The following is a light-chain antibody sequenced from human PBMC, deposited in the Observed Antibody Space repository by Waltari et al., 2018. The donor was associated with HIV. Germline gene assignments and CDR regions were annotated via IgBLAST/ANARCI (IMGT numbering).Light chain of an antibody. V-gene: IGKV3-20*01. CDR1: QSVSSSN. CDR2: GAS. J-gene: IGKJ1*01. CDR3: QQYGSSSWT. Sequence: EIVLTQSPGTLSLSPGERATLSCRASQSVSSSNLAWYQQKPGQAPRLLIYGASSRPTGIPDRFSGSGSGTDFTLTISRLEPEDFAVYYCQQYGSSSWTFGQGTKVEIK.